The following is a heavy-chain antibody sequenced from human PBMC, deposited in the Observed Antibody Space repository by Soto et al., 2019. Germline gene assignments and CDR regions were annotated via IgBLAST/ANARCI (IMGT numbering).Heavy chain of an antibody. D-gene: IGHD3-10*01. CDR3: ARRMVRGDPYYYGMDV. J-gene: IGHJ6*02. CDR1: GYSFTSYW. Sequence: ESLKISCKGSGYSFTSYWISWVRQMPGKGLEWMGRIDPSDSYTNYSPSFQGHVTISADKSISTAYLQWSSLKASDTAMYYCARRMVRGDPYYYGMDVWGQGTTVTVSS. CDR2: IDPSDSYT. V-gene: IGHV5-10-1*01.